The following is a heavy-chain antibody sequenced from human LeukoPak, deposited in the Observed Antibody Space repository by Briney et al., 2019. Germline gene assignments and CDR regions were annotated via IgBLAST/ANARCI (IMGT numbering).Heavy chain of an antibody. D-gene: IGHD1-7*01. CDR1: GYTFTSYD. J-gene: IGHJ4*01. V-gene: IGHV1-8*01. CDR2: MNPNSGNT. Sequence: GASVKVSCKASGYTFTSYDINWVRQATGQGLEWMGWMNPNSGNTGYAQKFQGRVTMTRDTSISTAYMELSSLRSEDTAVYYCARGRRNWNYVPDYWGHGTLVTVSS. CDR3: ARGRRNWNYVPDY.